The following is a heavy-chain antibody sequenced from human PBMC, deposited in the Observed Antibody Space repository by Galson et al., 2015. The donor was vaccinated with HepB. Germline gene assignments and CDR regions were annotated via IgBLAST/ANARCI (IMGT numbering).Heavy chain of an antibody. CDR3: ARVFSTAYDY. Sequence: SVKVSCKASGYPFANYYIHWMRQAPGQGFEWMGIINPSAGGTSSAQKFQGRVTMTRDTSTWTVYMELSSLRSEDTAVYYCARVFSTAYDYWGQGTLVTVSS. J-gene: IGHJ4*01. V-gene: IGHV1-46*01. D-gene: IGHD2/OR15-2a*01. CDR1: GYPFANYY. CDR2: INPSAGGT.